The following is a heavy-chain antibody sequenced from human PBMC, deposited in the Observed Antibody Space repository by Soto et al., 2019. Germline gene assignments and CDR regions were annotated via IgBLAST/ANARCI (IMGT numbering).Heavy chain of an antibody. Sequence: SETLSLTCAVYGGSFSGYYWSWIRQPPGKGLEWIGEINHSGSTNYNPSLKSRVTISVDTSKNQFSLKLSSVTAADTAVYYCARGLTIFGVVSDRGQGTLVTVSS. D-gene: IGHD3-3*01. J-gene: IGHJ4*02. CDR2: INHSGST. CDR1: GGSFSGYY. V-gene: IGHV4-34*01. CDR3: ARGLTIFGVVSD.